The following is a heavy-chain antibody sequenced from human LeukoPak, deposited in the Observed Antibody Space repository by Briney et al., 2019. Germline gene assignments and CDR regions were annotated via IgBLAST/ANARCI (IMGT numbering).Heavy chain of an antibody. V-gene: IGHV3-30-3*01. CDR2: VSNDGIDQ. J-gene: IGHJ4*02. Sequence: GRSLRLSCAASGFTFTYYAMHWVRQAPGKGLHWVAVVSNDGIDQDYTDSVKGRFTISRDNAKNSLYLQMNSLRAEDTAVYYCARVAYSSSWYDVDYWGQGTLVTVSS. CDR3: ARVAYSSSWYDVDY. CDR1: GFTFTYYA. D-gene: IGHD6-13*01.